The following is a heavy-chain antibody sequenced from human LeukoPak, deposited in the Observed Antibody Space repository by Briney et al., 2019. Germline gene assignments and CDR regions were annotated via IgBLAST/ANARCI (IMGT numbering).Heavy chain of an antibody. J-gene: IGHJ6*04. V-gene: IGHV4-34*01. CDR3: ARGLGLVVPAHGIDV. Sequence: PSETLSLTCAVYGGSFSGYYWSWIRQPPGKGLEWIGEINHSGSTNYNPSLKSRVTISVDTSKNQFSLKLSSVTAADTAVYYCARGLGLVVPAHGIDVWGKGTTVTVSS. CDR2: INHSGST. D-gene: IGHD2-2*01. CDR1: GGSFSGYY.